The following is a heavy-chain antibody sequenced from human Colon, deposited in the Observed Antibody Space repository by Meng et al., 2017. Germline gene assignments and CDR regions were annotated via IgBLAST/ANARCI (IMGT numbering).Heavy chain of an antibody. CDR3: AKEWSSSYDYYDA. J-gene: IGHJ5*01. CDR1: GFNFRELG. CDR2: VTYDGKKQ. Sequence: VTLVQSGGGVVQPGTSLRLSCSASGFNFRELGLHWVRQAPGKGLEWVAAVTYDGKKQYYADSVKGRFIISRDNSDNTLYLQMGSLKPEDTAIYYCAKEWSSSYDYYDAWGQGTLVTVSS. D-gene: IGHD3-3*01. V-gene: IGHV3-30*04.